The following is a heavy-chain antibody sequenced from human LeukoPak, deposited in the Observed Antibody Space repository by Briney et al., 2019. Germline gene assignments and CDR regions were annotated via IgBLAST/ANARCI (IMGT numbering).Heavy chain of an antibody. Sequence: PGGSLRLSCAASGFTFSSYAMSWVRQAPGKGLEWVSAISGSGGSTYYADSVKGRFTISRDNSKNTLYLQMNSLRAEDTAVYYCAKVVVPAAKSRTHMDVWGKGTTVTVSS. CDR1: GFTFSSYA. V-gene: IGHV3-23*01. J-gene: IGHJ6*03. D-gene: IGHD2-2*01. CDR3: AKVVVPAAKSRTHMDV. CDR2: ISGSGGST.